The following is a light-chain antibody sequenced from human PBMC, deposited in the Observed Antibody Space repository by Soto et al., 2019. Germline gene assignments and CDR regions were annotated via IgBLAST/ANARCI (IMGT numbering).Light chain of an antibody. V-gene: IGLV2-8*01. CDR2: EVN. CDR3: TSYAGGNNV. CDR1: SSDVGGYKY. Sequence: QSALTQPPSASGSPGQSVTISCTGTSSDVGGYKYVSWYQQYPGKVPKLMVYEVNNRPSGVPDRFSGSKSGNTASLTVSGLQAEDEADYYCTSYAGGNNVFGTGTKLTVL. J-gene: IGLJ1*01.